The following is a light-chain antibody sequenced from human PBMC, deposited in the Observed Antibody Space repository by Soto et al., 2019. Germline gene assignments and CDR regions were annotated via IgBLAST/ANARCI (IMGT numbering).Light chain of an antibody. CDR2: KAS. CDR1: QSISTW. Sequence: DIQMTQSPSTLSASVGDRVTITCRASQSISTWLAWYQQKPGEAPNLLIYKASTLRSGVTSRFSGSGSGTEFTLTISSLQADEFATYYCQQYSIYSRTFGQGTKVELK. CDR3: QQYSIYSRT. V-gene: IGKV1-5*03. J-gene: IGKJ1*01.